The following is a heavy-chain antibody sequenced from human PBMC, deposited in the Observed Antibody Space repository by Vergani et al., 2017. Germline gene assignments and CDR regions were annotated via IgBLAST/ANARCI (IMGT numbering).Heavy chain of an antibody. V-gene: IGHV4-61*02. CDR3: ARVMRIRGSYYGMDV. Sequence: QVQLQESGPGLVKPSQTLSLTCTVSGGSISSGSYYLSWIRQPAGKGLEWIGRIYTSGSTHYNPALKSRVTISVDTSKNQFSLKLSSVTAADTAVYYCARVMRIRGSYYGMDVWGQGTTVTVSS. J-gene: IGHJ6*02. CDR1: GGSISSGSYY. D-gene: IGHD3-10*01. CDR2: IYTSGST.